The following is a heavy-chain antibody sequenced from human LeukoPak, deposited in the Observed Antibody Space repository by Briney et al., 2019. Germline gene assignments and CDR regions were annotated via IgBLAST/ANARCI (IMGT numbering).Heavy chain of an antibody. CDR2: IIPILGIA. CDR1: GGTFSCYA. Sequence: SVKVSCKASGGTFSCYAISWVRQAPGQGLEWTGRIIPILGIANHAQKFQGRVTITADKSTSTAYMELSSLRSEDTAVYYCAREGYQLLLYPLGYWGQGTLVTVSS. V-gene: IGHV1-69*04. J-gene: IGHJ4*02. CDR3: AREGYQLLLYPLGY. D-gene: IGHD2-2*01.